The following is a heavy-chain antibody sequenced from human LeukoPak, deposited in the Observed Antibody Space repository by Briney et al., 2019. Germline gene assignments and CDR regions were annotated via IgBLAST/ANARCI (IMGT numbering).Heavy chain of an antibody. Sequence: SETLSLTCAVYGGSFSGYYWSWIRQPPGKGLEWIGEINHSGSTNYNPSLKSRVTISVDTSKNQFSLKLSSVTAADTAVYYCARALYCSSTSCYAYYYYYYMDVWGKGTTVTVSS. CDR3: ARALYCSSTSCYAYYYYYYMDV. J-gene: IGHJ6*03. D-gene: IGHD2-2*01. CDR2: INHSGST. V-gene: IGHV4-34*01. CDR1: GGSFSGYY.